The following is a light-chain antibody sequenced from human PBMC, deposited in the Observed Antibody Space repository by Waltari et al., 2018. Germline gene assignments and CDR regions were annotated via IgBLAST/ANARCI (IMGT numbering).Light chain of an antibody. CDR2: DAS. V-gene: IGKV1-5*01. CDR1: QSSSSR. CDR3: QQYNSYSYT. Sequence: DIQMTQSPSTLSASVGDRVTITCRASQSSSSRLAWYQQKTGKAPKLLIYDASSLESGVPSRFGGSGSGTEFTLTISSLQPDDFATYYCQQYNSYSYTFGQGTKLEIK. J-gene: IGKJ2*01.